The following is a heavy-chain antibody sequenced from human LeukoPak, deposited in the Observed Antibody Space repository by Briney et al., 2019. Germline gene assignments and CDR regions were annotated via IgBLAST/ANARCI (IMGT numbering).Heavy chain of an antibody. V-gene: IGHV4-30-4*08. CDR1: GGSISSGDYY. D-gene: IGHD3/OR15-3a*01. CDR2: IYYSGSS. J-gene: IGHJ3*02. CDR3: ARDSSMIWDAFDI. Sequence: SQTLSLTCTVSGGSISSGDYYWSWIRQPPGKGLEWIGYIYYSGSSSYNPSLKSRVTISVDTSKNQFSLKLSSVTAADTAVYYCARDSSMIWDAFDIWGKGTTVTVSS.